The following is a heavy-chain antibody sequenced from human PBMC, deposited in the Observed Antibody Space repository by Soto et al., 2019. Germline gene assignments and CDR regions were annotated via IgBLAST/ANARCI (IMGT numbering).Heavy chain of an antibody. D-gene: IGHD3-22*01. CDR3: AKDSHDSSGYYYPRSAFDI. J-gene: IGHJ3*02. V-gene: IGHV3-23*01. CDR1: GFTFSSYA. CDR2: ISGSGGST. Sequence: GGSLRLSCAASGFTFSSYAMSWVRQAPGKGLEWVSAISGSGGSTYYADSVKGRFTISRDNSKNTLYLQMNSLRAEDTAVYYCAKDSHDSSGYYYPRSAFDIWGQGTMVTVSS.